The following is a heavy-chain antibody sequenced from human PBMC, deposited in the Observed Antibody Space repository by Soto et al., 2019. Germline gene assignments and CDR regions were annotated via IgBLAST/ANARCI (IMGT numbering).Heavy chain of an antibody. CDR1: GFSLTTRGVG. Sequence: QSTLKESGPTLVKPTQTLTLTCTFSGFSLTTRGVGVGWIRQPPGKALECLALIYWDDDKRSSPSLHSRLSITKDTSNNQVVLTMTNVDPVDTATYYCAHIPNYYQYDWFDPWGQGTLVSVSS. J-gene: IGHJ5*02. CDR3: AHIPNYYQYDWFDP. CDR2: IYWDDDK. D-gene: IGHD3-16*01. V-gene: IGHV2-5*02.